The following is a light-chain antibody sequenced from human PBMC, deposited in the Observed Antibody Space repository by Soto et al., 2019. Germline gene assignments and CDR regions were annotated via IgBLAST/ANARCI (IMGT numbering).Light chain of an antibody. V-gene: IGLV2-18*02. CDR2: DVS. Sequence: QSALTQPPSVSGSPGQSVAISCSGTSSDVGSYNRVSWYQQPPGTAPKLMIYDVSNRPSGVPDRFSGSKSGNTASLTISGLQAEEEADYYCSSFTTSSPYVFGTGTKVTVL. CDR3: SSFTTSSPYV. CDR1: SSDVGSYNR. J-gene: IGLJ1*01.